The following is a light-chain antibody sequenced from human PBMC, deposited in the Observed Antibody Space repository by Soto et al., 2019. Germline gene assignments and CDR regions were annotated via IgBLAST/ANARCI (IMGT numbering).Light chain of an antibody. CDR1: YSNIGSNA. CDR3: ATWDDSLNGVV. J-gene: IGLJ2*01. CDR2: SNN. Sequence: QSVLTQPPSASGTPGQRVFISCSGKYSNIGSNAVNWYQQLPGTAPKLLIHSNNERPSGVPDRFSGSKSGTSASLAISGLQSEDESDYYCATWDDSLNGVVFGGGTKLTVL. V-gene: IGLV1-44*01.